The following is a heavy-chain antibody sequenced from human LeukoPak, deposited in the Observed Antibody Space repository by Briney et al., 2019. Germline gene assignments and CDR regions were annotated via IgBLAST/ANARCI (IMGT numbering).Heavy chain of an antibody. CDR3: ASPSGYSSGWFQN. V-gene: IGHV3-74*01. D-gene: IGHD6-19*01. J-gene: IGHJ4*02. CDR2: INSDGSST. CDR1: GFTVDSNY. Sequence: PGGSLRLSCAASGFTVDSNYLSWVRQAPGKGLVWVSRINSDGSSTSYADSVKGRFTISRDNAKNTLYLQMNSLRAEDTAVYYCASPSGYSSGWFQNWGQGTLVTVSS.